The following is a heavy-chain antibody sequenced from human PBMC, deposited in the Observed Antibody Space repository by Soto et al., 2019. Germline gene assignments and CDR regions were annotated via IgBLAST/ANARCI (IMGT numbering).Heavy chain of an antibody. CDR1: GGSISSYY. CDR3: ARLVWYCSSTSCYGGYYYYMDV. J-gene: IGHJ6*03. Sequence: SETLSLTCTVSGGSISSYYWSWIRQPPGKGLEWIGYIYYSGSTNYNPSLKSRVTISVDTSKNQFSLKLSSVTAADTAVYYCARLVWYCSSTSCYGGYYYYMDVWGKGTTVTVS. D-gene: IGHD2-2*01. V-gene: IGHV4-59*08. CDR2: IYYSGST.